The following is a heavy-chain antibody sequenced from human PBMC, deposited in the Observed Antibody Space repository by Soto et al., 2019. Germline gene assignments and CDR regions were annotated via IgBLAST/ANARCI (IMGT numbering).Heavy chain of an antibody. CDR2: INPNSGGT. D-gene: IGHD4-4*01. Sequence: QVQLVQSGAEAKKPGASVKVSCKASGYTFTGYYMHWVRQAPGQGLEWMGWINPNSGGTNYAQKFQGRVTMTRDTSISTAYMELSRLRSDDTAVYYCAVSRSTVTTDHDAFDIWGQGTMFTVSS. CDR1: GYTFTGYY. J-gene: IGHJ3*02. CDR3: AVSRSTVTTDHDAFDI. V-gene: IGHV1-2*02.